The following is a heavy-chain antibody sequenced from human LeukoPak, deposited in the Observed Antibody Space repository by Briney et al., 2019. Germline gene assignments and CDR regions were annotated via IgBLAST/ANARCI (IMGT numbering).Heavy chain of an antibody. V-gene: IGHV4-59*08. Sequence: SETLSLTCTVAGGSISSYYWSWIRQPQGKGLEWIGYIYYSGGTNYNPSLKSRVTISVDTSKNQFSLKLSSVTAADTAVYYCARGDCSSTSCYGDRTTGHYFDYWGQGTLVTVSS. D-gene: IGHD2-2*01. CDR3: ARGDCSSTSCYGDRTTGHYFDY. CDR1: GGSISSYY. J-gene: IGHJ4*02. CDR2: IYYSGGT.